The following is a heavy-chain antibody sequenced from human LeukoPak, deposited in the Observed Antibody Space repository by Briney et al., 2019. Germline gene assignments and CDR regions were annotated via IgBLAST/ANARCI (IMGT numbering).Heavy chain of an antibody. V-gene: IGHV4-61*02. CDR1: GGSISIGRYY. Sequence: SETLSLPCTVSGGSISIGRYYGSWVRQPAGEGLEWIWRNYTSGRTNYNPSLQLRVTISLDTSKNQFSLKLRSVTAADTAVYYCARSYYDFWSGYPTQNWFDPWGQGTLVTVSS. CDR2: NYTSGRT. J-gene: IGHJ5*02. CDR3: ARSYYDFWSGYPTQNWFDP. D-gene: IGHD3-3*01.